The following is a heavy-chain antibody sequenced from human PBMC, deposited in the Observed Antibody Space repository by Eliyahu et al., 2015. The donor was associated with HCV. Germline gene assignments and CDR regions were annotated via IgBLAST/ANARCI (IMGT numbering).Heavy chain of an antibody. V-gene: IGHV3-23*04. D-gene: IGHD3-10*01. Sequence: EVQLVESGGGLVQPGGSLRLSCAAXGFTFSSYAMXWVRQAPGKGXEWVSAISGSGGSTYYADSVKGRFTISRDNSKNTLYLQMNSLRAEDTAVYYCAKGTNMVRGVIGRNYYGMDVWGQGTTVTVSS. CDR3: AKGTNMVRGVIGRNYYGMDV. CDR1: GFTFSSYA. CDR2: ISGSGGST. J-gene: IGHJ6*02.